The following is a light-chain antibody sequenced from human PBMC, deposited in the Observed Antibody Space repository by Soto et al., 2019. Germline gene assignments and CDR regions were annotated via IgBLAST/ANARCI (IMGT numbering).Light chain of an antibody. CDR2: GAS. V-gene: IGKV3-15*01. Sequence: EIVMTQSPATLSVSPGERATLSCRASQSVSSSLAWYQQKPGQAPRLFIYGASTRATGIPARFSGSGSGTEFTLTISSLQSEDFAVYYCQQYNNWPPLTFGGGTKVEIK. CDR1: QSVSSS. CDR3: QQYNNWPPLT. J-gene: IGKJ4*01.